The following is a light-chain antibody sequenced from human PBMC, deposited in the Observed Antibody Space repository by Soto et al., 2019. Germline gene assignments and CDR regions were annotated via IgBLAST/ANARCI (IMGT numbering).Light chain of an antibody. CDR2: EID. J-gene: IGLJ2*01. V-gene: IGLV2-14*01. Sequence: QSALTQPASVSGSPGQSITISCTGTNNDVGGHMYVSWYQHQAGKVPKLIIYEIDNRPSGVSDRISGSKSGNTASLTISGLQADDEAAYYCCAYRRGIIVFGGGTKVTVL. CDR3: CAYRRGIIV. CDR1: NNDVGGHMY.